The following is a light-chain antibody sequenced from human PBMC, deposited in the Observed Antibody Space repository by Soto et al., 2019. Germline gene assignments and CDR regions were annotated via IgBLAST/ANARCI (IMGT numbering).Light chain of an antibody. V-gene: IGKV3-20*01. CDR3: QQYDSSPRT. J-gene: IGKJ1*01. Sequence: EIVLTKSPGTLSLSPWESVTLSCRASRRVSSSYLAWYQQKPGQAPRLLIYGASSRATGIPDRVSGRGSGTDFTRTIRRLEPEDFAVEYCQQYDSSPRTFGQGTKVDIK. CDR1: RRVSSSY. CDR2: GAS.